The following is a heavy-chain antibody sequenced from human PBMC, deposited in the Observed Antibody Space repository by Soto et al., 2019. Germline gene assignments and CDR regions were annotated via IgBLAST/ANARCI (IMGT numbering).Heavy chain of an antibody. V-gene: IGHV6-1*01. CDR3: ARGVAVAGFDY. Sequence: QVQLQQSGPGLVKPSQTLSLTCAISGDSVSSNNVAWNWIRQSPSRGLEWLGMSYYRSKWYTDYAVSVKSRITINTATSKNQFSLQLNSVTPEDTAVYYCARGVAVAGFDYWGQGTLLTVSS. CDR1: GDSVSSNNVA. D-gene: IGHD6-13*01. J-gene: IGHJ4*02. CDR2: SYYRSKWYT.